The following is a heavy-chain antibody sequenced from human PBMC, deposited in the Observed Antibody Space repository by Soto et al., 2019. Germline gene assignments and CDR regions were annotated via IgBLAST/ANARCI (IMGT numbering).Heavy chain of an antibody. Sequence: QVQLVQSGAEVKKPGSSVKVSCKASGGTFSSYAISWVRQAPGQGLEWMGGIIPIFGTANYAQKFQGRVSITADESTSTAYMELSSLRSEDTAVYYCARDRGTIFGVAPWFDPWGQGNLVTVSS. CDR3: ARDRGTIFGVAPWFDP. CDR2: IIPIFGTA. V-gene: IGHV1-69*01. J-gene: IGHJ5*02. CDR1: GGTFSSYA. D-gene: IGHD3-3*01.